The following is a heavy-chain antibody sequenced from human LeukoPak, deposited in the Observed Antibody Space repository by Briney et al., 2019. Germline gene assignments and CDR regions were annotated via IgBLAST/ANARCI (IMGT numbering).Heavy chain of an antibody. CDR3: ARIHRYCSGGACYVLDN. V-gene: IGHV4-59*02. D-gene: IGHD2-15*01. CDR2: VYYSGST. J-gene: IGHJ4*02. CDR1: GGSVSGYH. Sequence: SETLSLTCVVSGGSVSGYHWGWIRQPPGRGLEWIGYVYYSGSTNYNPSFKSRITISVDTSRNQFSLQLSSVTAADTAVYYCARIHRYCSGGACYVLDNWGQGTLVAVSS.